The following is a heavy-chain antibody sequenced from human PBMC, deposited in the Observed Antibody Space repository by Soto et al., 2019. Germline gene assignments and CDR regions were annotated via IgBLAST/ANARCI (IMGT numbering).Heavy chain of an antibody. CDR1: GGSISSGGYY. CDR3: AREEFTMVRGAICVAFDI. V-gene: IGHV4-31*03. CDR2: IYYSGST. J-gene: IGHJ3*02. D-gene: IGHD3-10*01. Sequence: SETLSLSCTVSGGSISSGGYYWSWIRQHPGKGLEWIGYIYYSGSTYYNPSLKSRVTISVDTSKNQFSLKLSSVTAADTAVYYCAREEFTMVRGAICVAFDIWAQRTMVTGSS.